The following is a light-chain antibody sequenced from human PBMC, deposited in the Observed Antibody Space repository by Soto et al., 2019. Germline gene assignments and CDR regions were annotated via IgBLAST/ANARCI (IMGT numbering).Light chain of an antibody. CDR3: QQYNSWLWT. Sequence: EIVLTQSPATLSVSPGERATLSCRASQSVSTNLAWYQQKPGQAPRLLMYATSTRATGFPARFSGSGSGTEFTLTITSLQSEDFAVYYCQQYNSWLWTFGPGTKVDFK. V-gene: IGKV3-15*01. CDR2: ATS. J-gene: IGKJ3*01. CDR1: QSVSTN.